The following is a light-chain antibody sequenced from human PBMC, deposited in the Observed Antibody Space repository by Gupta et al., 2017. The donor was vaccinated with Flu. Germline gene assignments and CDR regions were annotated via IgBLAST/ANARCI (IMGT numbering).Light chain of an antibody. V-gene: IGKV3-15*01. Sequence: EIVMTQSPASLSVSPGERATLSCRASQRVSSDLAWYQQKPGQAPRLLIYEASTRDTGTPDRFSGSGSGTEFTLTISGRQSEDSAVYYCQQYNNWPAYTFGQGTKVEIK. CDR2: EAS. CDR1: QRVSSD. J-gene: IGKJ2*01. CDR3: QQYNNWPAYT.